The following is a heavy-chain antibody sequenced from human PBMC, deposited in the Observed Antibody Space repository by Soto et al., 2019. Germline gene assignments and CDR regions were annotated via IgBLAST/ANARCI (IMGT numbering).Heavy chain of an antibody. V-gene: IGHV4-34*01. Sequence: HVQLRQWGAGLLKPSDTLSLTCAVYGESLNYYYWSWIRQAPGKGLEWIGEFYQGGSTHYNPSVKSRVTSSVELSSQQVSLKLTLVTAADTATSSGARGMCPKRFANWGQGTLVTVSS. CDR1: GESLNYYY. CDR2: FYQGGST. CDR3: ARGMCPKRFAN. J-gene: IGHJ5*02.